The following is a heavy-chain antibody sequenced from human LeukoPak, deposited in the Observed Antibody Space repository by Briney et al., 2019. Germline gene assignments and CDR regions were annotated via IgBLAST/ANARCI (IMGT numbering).Heavy chain of an antibody. CDR1: GGTFSSYA. V-gene: IGHV1-69*04. D-gene: IGHD1-26*01. J-gene: IGHJ4*02. CDR2: IIPILGMA. Sequence: ASVKVSCKASGGTFSSYAISWVRQAPGQGVEWMGRIIPILGMANYAQKFQGRVTITADKSTSTAYMELSSLRSEDTAVYYCAREDSEWDLTYGYWGQGTLVTVSS. CDR3: AREDSEWDLTYGY.